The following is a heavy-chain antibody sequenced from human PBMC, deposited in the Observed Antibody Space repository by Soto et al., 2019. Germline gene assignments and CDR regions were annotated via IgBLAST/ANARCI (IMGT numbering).Heavy chain of an antibody. CDR2: IIPIFGTA. CDR3: AGAKTRATIFGVVSYYYYGMDV. J-gene: IGHJ6*02. Sequence: ASVKVSCKASGGTFSSYAISWVRQAPGQGLEGMGGIIPIFGTANYAQKFQGRVTIHADESASTAYMELSSLRSEDTAVYYCAGAKTRATIFGVVSYYYYGMDVWGQGTTVTVSS. CDR1: GGTFSSYA. D-gene: IGHD3-3*01. V-gene: IGHV1-69*13.